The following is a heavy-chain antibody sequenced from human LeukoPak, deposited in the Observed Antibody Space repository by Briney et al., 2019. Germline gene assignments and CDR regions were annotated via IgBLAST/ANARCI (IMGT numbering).Heavy chain of an antibody. D-gene: IGHD3-22*01. Sequence: GASVKVSCKASGGTFSSYAISWVRQAPGQGLEWMGGIIPIFGTANYAQKLQGRVTITTDESTSTAYMELSSLRSEDTAVYYCARGDYYDSSGYFLGCAFDIWGQGTMVTVSS. CDR2: IIPIFGTA. V-gene: IGHV1-69*05. CDR3: ARGDYYDSSGYFLGCAFDI. J-gene: IGHJ3*02. CDR1: GGTFSSYA.